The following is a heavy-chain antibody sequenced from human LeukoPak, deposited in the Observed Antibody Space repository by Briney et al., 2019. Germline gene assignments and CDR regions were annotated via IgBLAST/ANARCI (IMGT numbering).Heavy chain of an antibody. Sequence: SVKVSCKASGGTFSSYAISWVRQAPGQGLEWMGGIIPIFGTANYAQKFQGRVTITADKSTSTAYMELSSLRSEDTAVYYCAKDGSLYYYYYYMDVWGKGTTVTVSS. CDR2: IIPIFGTA. D-gene: IGHD1-26*01. CDR3: AKDGSLYYYYYYMDV. V-gene: IGHV1-69*06. CDR1: GGTFSSYA. J-gene: IGHJ6*03.